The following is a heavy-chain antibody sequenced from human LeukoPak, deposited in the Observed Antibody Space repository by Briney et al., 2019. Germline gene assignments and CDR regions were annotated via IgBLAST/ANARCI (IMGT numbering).Heavy chain of an antibody. CDR3: ARADDSSGYYWGEFDY. J-gene: IGHJ4*02. Sequence: SETLSLTCTVSSGSISSGGYYWSWIRQHPGKGLEWIGYIYYSGSTYYNPSLKSRVTISVDTSKNQFSLKLSSVTAADTAVYYCARADDSSGYYWGEFDYWGQGTLVTVSS. V-gene: IGHV4-31*03. CDR1: SGSISSGGYY. D-gene: IGHD3-22*01. CDR2: IYYSGST.